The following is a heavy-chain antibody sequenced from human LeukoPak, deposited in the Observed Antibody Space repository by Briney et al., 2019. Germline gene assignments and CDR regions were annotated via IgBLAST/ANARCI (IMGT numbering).Heavy chain of an antibody. J-gene: IGHJ4*02. CDR2: IKQDGSEK. D-gene: IGHD3-22*01. CDR3: ARDPNGSGYYHYYFDY. CDR1: GSTFSSYW. V-gene: IGHV3-7*01. Sequence: GGSLRLSCAASGSTFSSYWMSWVRQAPGKGLEWVANIKQDGSEKYYVDSVKGRFTISRDNAKNSLYLQMNTLRAEDTAVYYCARDPNGSGYYHYYFDYWGQGTLVTVSS.